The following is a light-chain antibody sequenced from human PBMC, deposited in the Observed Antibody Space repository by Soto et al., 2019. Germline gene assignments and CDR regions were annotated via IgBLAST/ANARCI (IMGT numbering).Light chain of an antibody. J-gene: IGKJ1*01. V-gene: IGKV3-20*01. Sequence: EIVLTQSPGTLSLSPGERATLSCRASQSLSSSYLAWYQQKPGQAPRLLIYGASSRATDIPARFSGSGSGTDFTLTISRLEPEDFAVYYCQQYVTSLQTFGQGTKVEIK. CDR2: GAS. CDR3: QQYVTSLQT. CDR1: QSLSSSY.